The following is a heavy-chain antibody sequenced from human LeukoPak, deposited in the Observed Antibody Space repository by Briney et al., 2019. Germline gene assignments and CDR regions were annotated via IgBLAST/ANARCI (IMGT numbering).Heavy chain of an antibody. V-gene: IGHV1-2*06. D-gene: IGHD6-6*01. CDR1: GGTFSSYT. CDR3: ARGKIAARPDPFDY. J-gene: IGHJ4*02. CDR2: INPNSGGT. Sequence: ASVKVSCKASGGTFSSYTISWVRQAPGQGLEWMGRINPNSGGTNYAQKFQGRVTMTRDTSISTAYMELSRLRSDDTAVYYCARGKIAARPDPFDYWGQGTLVTVSS.